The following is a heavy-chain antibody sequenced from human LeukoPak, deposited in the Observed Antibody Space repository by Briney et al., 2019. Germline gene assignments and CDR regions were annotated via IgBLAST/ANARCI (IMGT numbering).Heavy chain of an antibody. Sequence: SETLSLTCTVSGGSISSGGYYWSWIRQHPGKGLEWIGYIYYSGSTYYNPSLKSRVTISVDTSKSQFSLKLSSVTAADTAVYYCAKGLQYGMDVWGQGTTVTVSS. CDR1: GGSISSGGYY. CDR2: IYYSGST. J-gene: IGHJ6*02. CDR3: AKGLQYGMDV. D-gene: IGHD4-11*01. V-gene: IGHV4-31*03.